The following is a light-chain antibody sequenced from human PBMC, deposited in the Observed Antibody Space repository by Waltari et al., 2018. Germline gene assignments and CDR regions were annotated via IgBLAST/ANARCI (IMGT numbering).Light chain of an antibody. CDR1: ASNTRRNL. CDR3: ASWDDSLNGHWV. J-gene: IGLJ3*02. V-gene: IGLV1-44*01. CDR2: RSD. Sequence: QSVLTQPPSASGTPGQRVTIPCFGSASNTRRNLVNWYQQRPGKAPKPLIYRSDQRPSGVPDRFSASKTGTSSSLAISGLQSEDEADYFCASWDDSLNGHWVFGGGTKVTVL.